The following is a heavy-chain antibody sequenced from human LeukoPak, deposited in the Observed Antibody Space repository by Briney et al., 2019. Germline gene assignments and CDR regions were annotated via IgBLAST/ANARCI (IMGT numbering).Heavy chain of an antibody. CDR1: GFTVGDYA. CDR2: IRSKAYGGTT. D-gene: IGHD4-11*01. V-gene: IGHV3-49*04. Sequence: PGRSLRLSCAGSGFTVGDYAMSWVRQAPGKGLEWVGFIRSKAYGGTTEYAASVKGRFTISRDDSRSIAYLQMNSLKTEDTALYYCTRDWGATVHPFDFWGQGTLVTVSS. J-gene: IGHJ4*02. CDR3: TRDWGATVHPFDF.